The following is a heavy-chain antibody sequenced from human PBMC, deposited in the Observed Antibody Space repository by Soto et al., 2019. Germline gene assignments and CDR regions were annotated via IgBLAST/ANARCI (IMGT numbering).Heavy chain of an antibody. V-gene: IGHV3-30*03. CDR2: ISSDGGTT. CDR1: GFPFNGYA. CDR3: ARGTGPGSFLIDY. J-gene: IGHJ4*02. D-gene: IGHD1-1*01. Sequence: PGGSLRLSCAASGFPFNGYAIHWVRQAPDKGLEWVTIISSDGGTTHYVDSVRGRFTVSRDNSKNTVFLQMDRVRPEDTAVYFCARGTGPGSFLIDYWGQGTLVTVSS.